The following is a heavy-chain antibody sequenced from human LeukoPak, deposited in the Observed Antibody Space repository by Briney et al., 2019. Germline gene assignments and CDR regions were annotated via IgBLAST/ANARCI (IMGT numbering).Heavy chain of an antibody. J-gene: IGHJ4*02. CDR3: ARGSYYYGSGSYYNLDY. D-gene: IGHD3-10*01. CDR1: GGSISSYY. CDR2: IYYSGST. Sequence: SETLSLTCTVSGGSISSYYWSWIRQPPGKGLEWIGYIYYSGSTYYNPSLKSRVTISVDTSKNQFSLKLSSVTAADTAVYYCARGSYYYGSGSYYNLDYWGQGTLVTVSS. V-gene: IGHV4-59*01.